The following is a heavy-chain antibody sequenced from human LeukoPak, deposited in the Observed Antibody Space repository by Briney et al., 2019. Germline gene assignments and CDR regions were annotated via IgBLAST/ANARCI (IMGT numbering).Heavy chain of an antibody. CDR3: ARGDPIYDFWSGGDH. CDR1: GFIFNDYA. Sequence: GGSLRLSCAASGFIFNDYAFNWVRQAPGKGLEWVSYISSSSNIIYYTDSVKGRFSISRDNARNLLFLQMNSLRVEDTAVYYCARGDPIYDFWSGGDHWGQGSLVSVSS. CDR2: ISSSSNII. J-gene: IGHJ4*02. V-gene: IGHV3-48*01. D-gene: IGHD3-3*01.